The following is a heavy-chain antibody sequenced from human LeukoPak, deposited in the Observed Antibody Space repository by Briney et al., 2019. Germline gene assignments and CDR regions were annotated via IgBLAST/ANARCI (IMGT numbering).Heavy chain of an antibody. CDR1: GGSISSYY. CDR3: ARGYSSGWYNWFDP. Sequence: SETLSLTCTVSGGSISSYYWSWIRQPPGRGLEWIGYIYYSGSTNYNPSLKSRVTISVDTSKNQFSLKLSSVTAADTAVYYCARGYSSGWYNWFDPWGQGTLVTVSS. V-gene: IGHV4-59*08. J-gene: IGHJ5*02. D-gene: IGHD6-19*01. CDR2: IYYSGST.